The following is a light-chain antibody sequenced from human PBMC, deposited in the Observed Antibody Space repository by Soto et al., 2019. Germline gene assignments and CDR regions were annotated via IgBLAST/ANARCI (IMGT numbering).Light chain of an antibody. CDR1: SSNIGAGYD. V-gene: IGLV1-40*01. CDR2: GNS. J-gene: IGLJ1*01. CDR3: QSYDSSLSTYV. Sequence: QSVLTQPPSVSGAPGQRVTISCTGSSSNIGAGYDVHWYQQLPGPAPKLLIYGNSNRPSGVPDRFSGSKSGTSASLATTGLQAEDEADYYCQSYDSSLSTYVFGTGTKLTVL.